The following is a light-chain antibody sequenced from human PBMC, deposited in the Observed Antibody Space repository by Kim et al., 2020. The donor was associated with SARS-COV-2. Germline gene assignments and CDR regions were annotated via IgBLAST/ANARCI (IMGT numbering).Light chain of an antibody. J-gene: IGKJ2*03. CDR1: QNIGSW. CDR2: DAS. Sequence: SASVGDRGTITCRASQNIGSWLAWYHQRPGRAPNLLIYDASDLESGVPSRFSGSGSGTEFTLTISSLQPEDFATYYCQQYHSYSYSFGQGTKLEI. CDR3: QQYHSYSYS. V-gene: IGKV1-5*01.